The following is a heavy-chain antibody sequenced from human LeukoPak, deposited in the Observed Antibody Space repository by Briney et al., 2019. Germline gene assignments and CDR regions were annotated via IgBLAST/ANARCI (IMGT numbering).Heavy chain of an antibody. V-gene: IGHV4-4*07. CDR2: IYTSGST. Sequence: PSETLSLTCTVSGGSISSYYWSWIRQPAGKGLEWIGRIYTSGSTNYNPSLKSRVTTSVDTSKNQFSLKLSSVTAADTAVYYCARGYCSSTSCYRAPFDLWGRGTLVTVSS. D-gene: IGHD2-2*02. CDR3: ARGYCSSTSCYRAPFDL. J-gene: IGHJ2*01. CDR1: GGSISSYY.